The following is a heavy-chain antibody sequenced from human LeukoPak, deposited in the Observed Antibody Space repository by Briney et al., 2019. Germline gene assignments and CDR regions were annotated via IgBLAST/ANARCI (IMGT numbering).Heavy chain of an antibody. CDR3: ARGRPIDY. CDR2: ISDSGGTI. J-gene: IGHJ4*02. CDR1: GFTFSSYS. V-gene: IGHV3-48*01. Sequence: GGSLRLPCAASGFTFSSYSMNWVRQAPGKGLEWVSYISDSGGTIYYADSVRGRFTISRDNAKNSLYLQMNSLRAEDTAVYYCARGRPIDYWGQGTLVTVSS.